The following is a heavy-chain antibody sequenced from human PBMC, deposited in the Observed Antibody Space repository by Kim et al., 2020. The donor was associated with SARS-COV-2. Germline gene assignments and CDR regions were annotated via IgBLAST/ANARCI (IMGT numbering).Heavy chain of an antibody. CDR2: IDPSDSYT. J-gene: IGHJ4*02. D-gene: IGHD3-22*01. Sequence: GESLKISCKGSGYSFTSYWISWVRQMPGKGLEWMGRIDPSDSYTNYSPSFQGHVTISADKSISTAYLQWSSLKASDTAMYYCASHIAYYYDSSGYWGYWGQGTLVTVSS. CDR1: GYSFTSYW. V-gene: IGHV5-10-1*01. CDR3: ASHIAYYYDSSGYWGY.